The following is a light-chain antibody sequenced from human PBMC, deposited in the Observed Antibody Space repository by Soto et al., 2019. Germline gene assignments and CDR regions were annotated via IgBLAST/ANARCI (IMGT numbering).Light chain of an antibody. CDR1: QSIRSY. J-gene: IGKJ1*01. V-gene: IGKV1-39*01. CDR3: QQSYSAPWT. Sequence: DIHMTESRASLYASVGDRVTITCGASQSIRSYLNWYQQKPGKAPNLLIYNASNLQSGVPSRFSGSGSGTDFTRTISSLQPEDFATYYCQQSYSAPWTFGQGTKVDI. CDR2: NAS.